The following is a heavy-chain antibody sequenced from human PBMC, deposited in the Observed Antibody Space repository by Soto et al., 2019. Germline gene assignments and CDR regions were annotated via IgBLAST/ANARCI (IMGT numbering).Heavy chain of an antibody. V-gene: IGHV4-59*01. Sequence: SETLSLTCTVSGGSISSYYWSWIRQPPGKGLEWIGYIYYSGSTNYNPSLKSRVTISVDTSKNQFSLKLSSVTAADTAVYYCARGVVPAASTLYYYYYYMDVWGKGTTVTVS. D-gene: IGHD2-2*01. J-gene: IGHJ6*03. CDR2: IYYSGST. CDR3: ARGVVPAASTLYYYYYYMDV. CDR1: GGSISSYY.